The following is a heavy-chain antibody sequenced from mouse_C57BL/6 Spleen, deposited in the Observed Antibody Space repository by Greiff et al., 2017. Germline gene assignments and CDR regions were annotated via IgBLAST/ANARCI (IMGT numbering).Heavy chain of an antibody. Sequence: QVQLQQSGAELVRPGASVTLSCKASGYTFTDYEMHWVKQTPVHGLEWIGAIDPETGGTAYNQKFKGKAILTADKSSSTAYMELRSLTSEDSAVYYCTRCTTVVATRYFDYRGHGTTLTLSS. CDR1: GYTFTDYE. V-gene: IGHV1-15*01. D-gene: IGHD1-1*01. CDR3: TRCTTVVATRYFDY. J-gene: IGHJ2*01. CDR2: IDPETGGT.